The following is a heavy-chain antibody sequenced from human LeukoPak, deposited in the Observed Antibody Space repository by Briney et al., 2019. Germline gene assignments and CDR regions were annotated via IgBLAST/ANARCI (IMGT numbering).Heavy chain of an antibody. V-gene: IGHV4-61*02. Sequence: SETLSLTCTVSGGSISSGSYYWSWIRQPAGKGLEWIGRIYTSGSTNYNPSLKSRVTISVDTSKNQFPLKLSSVTAADTAVYYCARDDSGYVGKRFDPWGQGTLVTVSS. CDR2: IYTSGST. D-gene: IGHD5-12*01. CDR1: GGSISSGSYY. CDR3: ARDDSGYVGKRFDP. J-gene: IGHJ5*02.